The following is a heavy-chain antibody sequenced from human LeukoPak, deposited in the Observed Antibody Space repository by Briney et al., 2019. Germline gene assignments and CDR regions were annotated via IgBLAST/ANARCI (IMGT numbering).Heavy chain of an antibody. D-gene: IGHD4-23*01. Sequence: GGSLRLSCAASGFTFSSYSMFWVRQAPGKGLEYVSGITSNGGTTYYGNSVKGRFTISRDNSKDTLYLQMGSLRTEDMAVYYCARGIRWASDYWGQGTPVTVAS. CDR1: GFTFSSYS. CDR3: ARGIRWASDY. V-gene: IGHV3-64*01. CDR2: ITSNGGTT. J-gene: IGHJ4*02.